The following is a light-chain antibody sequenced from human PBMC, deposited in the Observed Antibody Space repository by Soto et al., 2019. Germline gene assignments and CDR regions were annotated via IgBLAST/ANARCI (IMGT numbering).Light chain of an antibody. J-gene: IGLJ1*01. CDR2: DVS. V-gene: IGLV2-14*03. CDR1: SSDIGGYNY. CDR3: SSYTSTSTLYV. Sequence: QSALTQPASVSGSPGQSITISCTGTSSDIGGYNYVSWYQQLPGKVPKLIIYDVSNRPSGVSDHFSGSKSGNAASLTISVLQAEDEADYYCSSYTSTSTLYVFGTGTKLTVL.